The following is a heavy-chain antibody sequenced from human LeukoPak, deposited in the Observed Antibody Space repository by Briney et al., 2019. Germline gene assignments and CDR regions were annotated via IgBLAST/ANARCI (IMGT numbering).Heavy chain of an antibody. D-gene: IGHD2-15*01. CDR2: SNPNSGGT. V-gene: IGHV1-2*02. J-gene: IGHJ4*02. CDR1: VYTFTGYY. Sequence: ASVKVSCKASVYTFTGYYMHWVRQAPGQGLEWMGWSNPNSGGTNYAQKFQGRVTMTRDTSISTAYMELSRLRSDDTAVYYCARGSRSLVVAATKSELLWGPANYWGQGTLVTVSS. CDR3: ARGSRSLVVAATKSELLWGPANY.